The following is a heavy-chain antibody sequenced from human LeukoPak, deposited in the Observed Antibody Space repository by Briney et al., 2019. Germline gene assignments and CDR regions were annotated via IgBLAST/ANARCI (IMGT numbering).Heavy chain of an antibody. D-gene: IGHD3-10*01. CDR3: ARETYYYGSGSYYNRYYMDV. V-gene: IGHV3-23*01. CDR1: GFTFSSYA. Sequence: PGGSLRLSCAASGFTFSSYAMSWVRQAPGKGLEWVSAISGSGGSTYYADSVKGRFTISRDNSKNTLYLQMNSLRAEDTAVYYCARETYYYGSGSYYNRYYMDVWGKGTTVTVSS. J-gene: IGHJ6*03. CDR2: ISGSGGST.